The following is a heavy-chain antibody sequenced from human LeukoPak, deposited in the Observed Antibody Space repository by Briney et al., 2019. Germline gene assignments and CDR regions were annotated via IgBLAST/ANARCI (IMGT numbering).Heavy chain of an antibody. CDR3: AKEAEYSTSGYFEY. CDR2: ISGNGGRT. CDR1: GFTFSTYA. J-gene: IGHJ4*02. V-gene: IGHV3-23*01. Sequence: GGSLRLPCAASGFTFSTYAMSWVRQAPGKGLEWVSAISGNGGRTYYADSAKGRFTISRDNSKSTLYLQMNSLRAADTAVYYCAKEAEYSTSGYFEYWGQGSLVTVSS. D-gene: IGHD6-6*01.